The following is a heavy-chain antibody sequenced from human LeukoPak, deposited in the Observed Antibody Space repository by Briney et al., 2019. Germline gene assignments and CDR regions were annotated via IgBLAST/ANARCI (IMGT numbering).Heavy chain of an antibody. CDR2: IYTSGST. D-gene: IGHD4-17*01. Sequence: PSETLSLTCTVSGGSISSGSYYWSWIRQPGGKGLEWIGRIYTSGSTNHNPSLKSRVTISVDTSKNQFSLKLSSVTAADTAVYYCARVPNGDYIAEYFQHWGQGTLVTVSS. J-gene: IGHJ1*01. CDR3: ARVPNGDYIAEYFQH. V-gene: IGHV4-61*02. CDR1: GGSISSGSYY.